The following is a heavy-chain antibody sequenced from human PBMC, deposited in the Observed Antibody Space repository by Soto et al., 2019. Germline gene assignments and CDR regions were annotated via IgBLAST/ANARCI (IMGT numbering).Heavy chain of an antibody. J-gene: IGHJ6*03. Sequence: SETLSLTCTVSGGSISSSSYYWGWIRQPPGKGLEWIGSIYYSGSTYYNPSLKSRVTISVDTSKNQFSLKLSSVTAADTAVYYCARVPESVPAPPYYYYYMDVWGKGTTVTVSS. V-gene: IGHV4-39*07. CDR3: ARVPESVPAPPYYYYYMDV. D-gene: IGHD2-2*01. CDR1: GGSISSSSYY. CDR2: IYYSGST.